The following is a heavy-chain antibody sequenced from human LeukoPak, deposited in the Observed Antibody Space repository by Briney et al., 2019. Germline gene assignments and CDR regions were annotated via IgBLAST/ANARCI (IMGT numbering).Heavy chain of an antibody. D-gene: IGHD3-10*01. CDR2: INHSGST. CDR1: GETFDGYF. Sequence: KFSETLSLTCAVYGETFDGYFWTWIRQLPGKGLEWIGEINHSGSTNYNPSLKSRVTISADASMNQFSLELRSVTAADTAVYYCARDSGGGDLNYGSGSYYIGRSHGGFDYWGQGTLVTVSS. V-gene: IGHV4-34*01. J-gene: IGHJ4*02. CDR3: ARDSGGGDLNYGSGSYYIGRSHGGFDY.